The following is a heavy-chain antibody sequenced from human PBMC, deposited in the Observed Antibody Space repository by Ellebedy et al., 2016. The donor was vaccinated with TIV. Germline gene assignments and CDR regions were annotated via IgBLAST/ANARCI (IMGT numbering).Heavy chain of an antibody. V-gene: IGHV3-23*01. CDR2: ISGSGGST. CDR1: GFTFSSYA. Sequence: GGSLRLXXAASGFTFSSYAMSWVRQAPGKGLEWVSAISGSGGSTYYADSVKGRFTISRDNSKNTLYLQMNSLRAEDTAVYYCAKGRGIPALFWYFDLWGRGTLVTVSS. CDR3: AKGRGIPALFWYFDL. D-gene: IGHD6-13*01. J-gene: IGHJ2*01.